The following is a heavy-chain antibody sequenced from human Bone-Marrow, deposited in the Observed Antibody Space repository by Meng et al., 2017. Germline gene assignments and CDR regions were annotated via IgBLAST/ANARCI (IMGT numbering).Heavy chain of an antibody. CDR3: ATLFTRGWFDP. V-gene: IGHV3-23*01. Sequence: GESLKISCAASGFTFSSYAMSWVRQAPGKGLEWVSAISGSGGSTYYADSVKGRFTISRDNSKNTLYLQMNSLRAEDTAVYYCATLFTRGWFDPWGQGTLVTVS. CDR2: ISGSGGST. D-gene: IGHD3-10*01. CDR1: GFTFSSYA. J-gene: IGHJ5*02.